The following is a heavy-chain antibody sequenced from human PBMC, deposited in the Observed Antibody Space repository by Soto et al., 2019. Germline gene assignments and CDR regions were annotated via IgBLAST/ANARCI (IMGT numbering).Heavy chain of an antibody. CDR3: ASLGLAAVRTHH. Sequence: GGSLRLSCAASGFAFSSYSMNWVRQAPGKGLEWVSSISSSSSYIYYADSVKGRFTISRDNAKNSLYLQMNSLRAEDTAVYYCASLGLAAVRTHHWGQGTLVTVSS. CDR1: GFAFSSYS. V-gene: IGHV3-21*01. J-gene: IGHJ5*02. CDR2: ISSSSSYI. D-gene: IGHD6-13*01.